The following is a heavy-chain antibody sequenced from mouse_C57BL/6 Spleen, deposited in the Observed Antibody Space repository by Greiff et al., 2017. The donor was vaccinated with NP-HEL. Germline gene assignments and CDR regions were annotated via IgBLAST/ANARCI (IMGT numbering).Heavy chain of an antibody. V-gene: IGHV5-17*01. J-gene: IGHJ4*01. CDR3: ARRDEYDDYYAMDY. D-gene: IGHD2-4*01. CDR1: GFTFSDYG. Sequence: EVQRVESGGGLVKPGGSLKLSCAASGFTFSDYGMHWVRQAPEKGLEWVAYISSGSSTIYYADTVKGRFTISRDNAKNTLFLQMTSLRSEDTAMYYCARRDEYDDYYAMDYWGQGTSVTVSS. CDR2: ISSGSSTI.